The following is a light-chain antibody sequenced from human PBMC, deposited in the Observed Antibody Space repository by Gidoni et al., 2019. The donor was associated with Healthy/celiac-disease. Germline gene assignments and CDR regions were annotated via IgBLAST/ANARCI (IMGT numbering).Light chain of an antibody. V-gene: IGKV1D-8*01. J-gene: IGKJ1*01. Sequence: VIWMTQSPSLLSASTGDRVTISCRMSQGFSSYLAWYQQKPGKAPELLLYAASTLQSGVPSRFSGSGSGTDFTLSISCLQSEDFATYYCQQYYSFPRTFGQGTKVEIK. CDR2: AAS. CDR3: QQYYSFPRT. CDR1: QGFSSY.